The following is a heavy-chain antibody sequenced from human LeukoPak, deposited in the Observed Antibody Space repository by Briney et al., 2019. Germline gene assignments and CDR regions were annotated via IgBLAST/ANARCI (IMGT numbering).Heavy chain of an antibody. V-gene: IGHV4-39*01. CDR1: GGSISSSSYY. CDR2: IYYSGST. CDR3: ARLPESHGAWFDP. Sequence: KPSETLSLTCTVSGGSISSSSYYWGWIRQPPGKGLEWIGSIYYSGSTYYNPSLKSRVTMPIDTSKNQFSLKLRSVTAADTAVYYCARLPESHGAWFDPWGQGTLVTVSS. J-gene: IGHJ5*02. D-gene: IGHD1-14*01.